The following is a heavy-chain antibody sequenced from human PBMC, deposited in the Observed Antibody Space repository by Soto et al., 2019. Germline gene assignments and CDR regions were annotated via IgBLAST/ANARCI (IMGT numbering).Heavy chain of an antibody. J-gene: IGHJ6*02. CDR3: ARRRYCGADCYSQYYYGMDI. Sequence: QVQLVQSGAELKKPGSSVKVSCRSGGDTFSSYTVSWVRQAPGQGLEWMGRVIPVLGVTNYARKFQGRVSITAEKSTSTAYLELRSLTSGDSGVYYWARRRYCGADCYSQYYYGMDIWCQGTTVTVSS. CDR1: GDTFSSYT. V-gene: IGHV1-69*02. CDR2: VIPVLGVT. D-gene: IGHD2-21*02.